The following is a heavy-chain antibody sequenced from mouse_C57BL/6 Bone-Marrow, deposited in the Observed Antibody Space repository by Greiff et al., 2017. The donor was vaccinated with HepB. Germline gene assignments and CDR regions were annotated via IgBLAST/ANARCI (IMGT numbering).Heavy chain of an antibody. V-gene: IGHV1-42*01. CDR1: GYSFTGYY. J-gene: IGHJ2*01. D-gene: IGHD5-1*01. CDR3: ARGRLSTDFFDY. Sequence: VQLQQPGTELVKPGASVKISCKASGYSFTGYYMNWVKQSPEKSLEWIGEINPSTGGTTYNQKFKAKATLTVDKSSSTAYMQLKSLTSEDSAVYYCARGRLSTDFFDYWGQGTTLTVSS. CDR2: INPSTGGT.